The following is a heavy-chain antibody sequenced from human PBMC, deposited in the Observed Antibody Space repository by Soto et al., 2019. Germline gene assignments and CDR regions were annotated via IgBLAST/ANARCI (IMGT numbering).Heavy chain of an antibody. Sequence: PGGSLRLSCAASGFTFTRYSMNWVRQAPGKGLEWVSSISSTTNYIYYGDSMKGRFIISRDNAKNSLYLEMSSLRAEDTAVYYCARESEDLTSNFDYWGQGTLVTVSS. CDR2: ISSTTNYI. CDR1: GFTFTRYS. V-gene: IGHV3-21*06. CDR3: ARESEDLTSNFDY. J-gene: IGHJ4*02.